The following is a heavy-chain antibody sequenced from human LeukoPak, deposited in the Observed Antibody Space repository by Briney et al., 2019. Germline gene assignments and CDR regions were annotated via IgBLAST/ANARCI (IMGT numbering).Heavy chain of an antibody. Sequence: GGSLRLSCAASGFTFSSYAMHWVRQAPGKGLEWVAVISYDGSNKYYADSVKGRFTISRDNSKNTLYLQMNSLRAEDTAVYYCARDWMDSSGYYFDYWGQGTLVTVSS. J-gene: IGHJ4*02. D-gene: IGHD6-6*01. CDR3: ARDWMDSSGYYFDY. CDR2: ISYDGSNK. V-gene: IGHV3-30-3*01. CDR1: GFTFSSYA.